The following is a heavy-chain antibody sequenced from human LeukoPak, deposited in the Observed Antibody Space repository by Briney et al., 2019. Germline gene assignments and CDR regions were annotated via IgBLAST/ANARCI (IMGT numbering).Heavy chain of an antibody. CDR1: GYTLTELS. V-gene: IGHV1-24*01. CDR3: ATCPRGVVITHYYMDV. Sequence: ASVKVSCKVSGYTLTELSMHWVRQAPGKGLEWMGGFDPEDGETIYAQKFQGRVTMTEDTSTDTAYMELSSLRSEGTAVYYCATCPRGVVITHYYMDVWGKGTTVTVSS. J-gene: IGHJ6*03. D-gene: IGHD3-3*01. CDR2: FDPEDGET.